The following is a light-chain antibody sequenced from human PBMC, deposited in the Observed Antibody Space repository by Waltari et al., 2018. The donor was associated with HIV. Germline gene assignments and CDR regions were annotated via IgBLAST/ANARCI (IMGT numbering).Light chain of an antibody. CDR3: ASNTFGNILV. J-gene: IGLJ3*02. CDR2: EVS. V-gene: IGLV2-14*01. CDR1: TSDYRFYNY. Sequence: QSALTQPASVSGSPGQSIIISSGGITSDYRFYNYVSWYQHPPGTSPPLIIYEVSLRPSGLSNRFSGSQSGDTASLTISGLRTEDEANYYCASNTFGNILVFGAGTKVTVL.